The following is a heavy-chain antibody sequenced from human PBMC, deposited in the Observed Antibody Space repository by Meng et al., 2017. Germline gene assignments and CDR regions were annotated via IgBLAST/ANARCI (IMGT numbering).Heavy chain of an antibody. CDR2: INHSGST. CDR3: ARVPTYYYDSSGYYLFDY. V-gene: IGHV4-34*01. D-gene: IGHD3-22*01. Sequence: VHLQRLWAGLLKPSETLSLTCAVYGGSFSGYYWSWIRQPPGKGLEWIGEINHSGSTNYNPSLKSRVTISVDTSKNQFSLKLSSVTAADTAVYYCARVPTYYYDSSGYYLFDYWGQGTLVTVSS. CDR1: GGSFSGYY. J-gene: IGHJ4*02.